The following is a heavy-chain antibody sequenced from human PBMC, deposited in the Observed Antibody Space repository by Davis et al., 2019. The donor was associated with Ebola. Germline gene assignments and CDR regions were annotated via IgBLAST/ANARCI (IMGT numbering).Heavy chain of an antibody. CDR3: AKGAYGGNSGDAFDI. D-gene: IGHD4-23*01. CDR2: ISSSSSYT. CDR1: GFTFSDYY. J-gene: IGHJ3*02. V-gene: IGHV3-11*06. Sequence: GESLKISCAASGFTFSDYYMSWIRQAPGKGLEWVSYISSSSSYTNYADSVKGRFTISRDNAKNSLYLQMNSLRAEDTAVYYCAKGAYGGNSGDAFDIWGQGTMVTVSS.